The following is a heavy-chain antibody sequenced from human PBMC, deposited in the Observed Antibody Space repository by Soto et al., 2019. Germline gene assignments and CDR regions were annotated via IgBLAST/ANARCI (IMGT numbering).Heavy chain of an antibody. CDR2: IRSKANNYAT. D-gene: IGHD2-2*03. Sequence: EVQLVESGGGLVQPGGSLKLSCAASGFIFSGSAMHWVRQAAGKGLEWVGRIRSKANNYATTYAASVKGRFTISRVDSKTPAYLQMNRLKTEDTAVYYCIGYCRTTSRYASYFDYWGQGTVVSVPS. CDR1: GFIFSGSA. CDR3: IGYCRTTSRYASYFDY. J-gene: IGHJ4*02. V-gene: IGHV3-73*02.